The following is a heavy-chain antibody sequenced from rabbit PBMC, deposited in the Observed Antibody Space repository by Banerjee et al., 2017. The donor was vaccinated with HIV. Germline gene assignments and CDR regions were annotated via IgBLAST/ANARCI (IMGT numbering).Heavy chain of an antibody. Sequence: EESGGDLVKPEGSLTLTCTASGFSFSSSYWICWVRQAPGKGLEWIACIYTDSSGNTYYANWAKGRFTISKTSSTTVTLQMTSLTAADTATYFCARVNAGSSGYPYYFNLWGPGTLVTVS. V-gene: IGHV1S45*01. CDR2: IYTDSSGNT. CDR3: ARVNAGSSGYPYYFNL. J-gene: IGHJ4*01. D-gene: IGHD1-1*01. CDR1: GFSFSSSYW.